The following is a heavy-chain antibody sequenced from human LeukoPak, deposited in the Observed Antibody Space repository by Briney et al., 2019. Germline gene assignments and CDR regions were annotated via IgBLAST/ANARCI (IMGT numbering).Heavy chain of an antibody. D-gene: IGHD5-12*01. V-gene: IGHV3-53*01. J-gene: IGHJ4*02. Sequence: PGGSLRPSCAASGFTVSSNYMSWVRQAPGKVLEWVSVIYSGGSTYYADSVKGRFTISRDNSKNMLYLQMNSLRAEDTAVYYCARGGGYSGPTAYWGQGTLVTVSS. CDR2: IYSGGST. CDR3: ARGGGYSGPTAY. CDR1: GFTVSSNY.